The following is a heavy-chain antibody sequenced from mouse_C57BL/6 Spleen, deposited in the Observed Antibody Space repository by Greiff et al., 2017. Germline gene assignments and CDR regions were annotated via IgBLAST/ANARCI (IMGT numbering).Heavy chain of an antibody. D-gene: IGHD1-1*01. J-gene: IGHJ2*01. Sequence: VKLQQPGAELVRPGSSVKLSCKASGYTFTSYWMDWVKQRPGQGLEWIGNIYPSDSETHYNQKFKDKATLTVDKSSSTAYMQLSSLTSEDSAVYYCARSGGSSFDYWGQGTTLTVSS. CDR2: IYPSDSET. CDR3: ARSGGSSFDY. CDR1: GYTFTSYW. V-gene: IGHV1-61*01.